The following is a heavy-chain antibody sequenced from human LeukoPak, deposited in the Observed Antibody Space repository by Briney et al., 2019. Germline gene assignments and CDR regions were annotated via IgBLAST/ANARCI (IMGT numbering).Heavy chain of an antibody. CDR2: IIPILGIA. CDR1: GGTFSSYA. D-gene: IGHD5-18*01. V-gene: IGHV1-69*04. CDR3: ARARGYSYCYRPNDYYYYYGMDV. Sequence: SVKVSCKASGGTFSSYAISWVRQAPGQGLEWMGRIIPILGIANYAQKFQGRVTITADKSTSTAYMELSSLRSEDTAVYYCARARGYSYCYRPNDYYYYYGMDVWGQGTTVTVSS. J-gene: IGHJ6*02.